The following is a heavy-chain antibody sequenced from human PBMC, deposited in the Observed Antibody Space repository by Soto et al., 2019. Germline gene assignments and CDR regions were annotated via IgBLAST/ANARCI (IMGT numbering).Heavy chain of an antibody. CDR3: ARSPTHFNYVWGDYVY. V-gene: IGHV4-34*01. D-gene: IGHD3-16*01. CDR1: ADTFSGYT. Sequence: SETLSLTCAVYADTFSGYTWSWVRQPPGKGLEWIGDIDHSGSTNYNPSLKSRVTISVDTSKNQFSLKLRPVTAADTAVYYCARSPTHFNYVWGDYVYRGQGTLVTVS. CDR2: IDHSGST. J-gene: IGHJ4*02.